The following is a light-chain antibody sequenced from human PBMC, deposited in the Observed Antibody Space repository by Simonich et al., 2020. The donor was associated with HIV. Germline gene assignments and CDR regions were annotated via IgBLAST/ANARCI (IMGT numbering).Light chain of an antibody. J-gene: IGKJ2*01. CDR2: AAS. CDR1: QDIINS. Sequence: DIQMTQSPSSLSASVGDRVTITCRASQDIINSLAWYQQKPGKAPKLLLYAASRLQSGVPSRFSGSWSGTHYTLTISSLQPEDFATYYCQQYYNIPRTFGQGTNLEIK. V-gene: IGKV1-NL1*01. CDR3: QQYYNIPRT.